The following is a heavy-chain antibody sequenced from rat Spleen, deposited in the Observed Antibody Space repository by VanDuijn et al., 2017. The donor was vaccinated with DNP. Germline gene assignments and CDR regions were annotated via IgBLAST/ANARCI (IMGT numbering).Heavy chain of an antibody. Sequence: EVQVVESGGGLVQPGRSMKLSCAASGFTFSNYPMAWVRQAPTKGLEWVATSSSSGDNTYYRDSVKGRFTISRDNAKSTLYLQMNSLRSEDTATYYCARHVLPLRVWDYWGQGVMVTVSS. CDR1: GFTFSNYP. J-gene: IGHJ2*01. V-gene: IGHV5-46*01. D-gene: IGHD1-4*01. CDR3: ARHVLPLRVWDY. CDR2: SSSSGDNT.